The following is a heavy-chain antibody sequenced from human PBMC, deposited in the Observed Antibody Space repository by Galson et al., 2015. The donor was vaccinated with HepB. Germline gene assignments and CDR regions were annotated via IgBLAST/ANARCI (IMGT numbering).Heavy chain of an antibody. J-gene: IGHJ3*02. V-gene: IGHV3-66*01. CDR1: GFTVSSNY. CDR3: ATSHLTGGAFDI. Sequence: SLRLSCAASGFTVSSNYMIWVRRAPGKGLEWVSVIYGGDKTDYADSVKGRFAISRDSSKSTLYLQMITLRGEDTAVYYCATSHLTGGAFDIWGQGTMVTVSS. D-gene: IGHD7-27*01. CDR2: IYGGDKT.